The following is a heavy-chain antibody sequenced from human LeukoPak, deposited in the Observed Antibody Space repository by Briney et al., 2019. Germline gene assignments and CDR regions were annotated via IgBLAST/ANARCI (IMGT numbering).Heavy chain of an antibody. D-gene: IGHD3-3*01. J-gene: IGHJ6*02. CDR2: IYYSGST. Sequence: PSQTLSLTCTVSGGSISSGDYYWSWIRQPPGKGLEWIGYIYYSGSTYYNPSLKSRVTISVDTSKNQFSLKLSSVTAADTAVYYCARDSRVLDFWSGHDYYYGMDVWGQGTTVTVSS. V-gene: IGHV4-30-4*01. CDR3: ARDSRVLDFWSGHDYYYGMDV. CDR1: GGSISSGDYY.